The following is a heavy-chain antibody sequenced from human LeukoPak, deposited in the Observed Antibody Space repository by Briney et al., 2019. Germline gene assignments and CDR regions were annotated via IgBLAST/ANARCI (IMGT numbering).Heavy chain of an antibody. CDR3: ARSDHSGSYEFSY. CDR1: GGTFSSYA. Sequence: ASVKVSCKASGGTFSSYAISWVRQAPGQGLEWMGGIIPIFGTANYAQKFQGRVTITTDESTSTAYMELSSLRSEDTAVYYCARSDHSGSYEFSYWGQGTLVTVSS. CDR2: IIPIFGTA. D-gene: IGHD1-26*01. V-gene: IGHV1-69*05. J-gene: IGHJ4*02.